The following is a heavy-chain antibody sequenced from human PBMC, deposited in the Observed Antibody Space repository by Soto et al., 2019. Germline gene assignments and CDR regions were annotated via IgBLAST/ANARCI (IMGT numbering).Heavy chain of an antibody. J-gene: IGHJ5*02. V-gene: IGHV4-59*08. CDR3: ARRLVSSGWYRYSGWFDP. Sequence: PSETLSLTCTVSGGSISSYYWSWIRQPPGKGLEWIGEINHSGSTNYNPSLKSRVTISVDTSKNQFSLKLSSVTAADTAVYYCARRLVSSGWYRYSGWFDPWGQGTLVTVS. D-gene: IGHD6-19*01. CDR1: GGSISSYY. CDR2: INHSGST.